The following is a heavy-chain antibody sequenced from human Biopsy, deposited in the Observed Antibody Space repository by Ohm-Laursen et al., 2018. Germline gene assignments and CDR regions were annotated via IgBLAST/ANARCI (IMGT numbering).Heavy chain of an antibody. J-gene: IGHJ6*02. V-gene: IGHV2-70*04. CDR3: ARTPILIVSAGLVYRHRRHLQGMDV. D-gene: IGHD6-13*01. CDR1: GFSLSARGMR. Sequence: TQTLTLTCSFSGFSLSARGMRVSWIRQAPGKALEWLARVDWDDYKDYSASLQAKLSIYKETSNDQVGLTVNNVDPADTATYYCARTPILIVSAGLVYRHRRHLQGMDVWGQGIAVTVS. CDR2: VDWDDYK.